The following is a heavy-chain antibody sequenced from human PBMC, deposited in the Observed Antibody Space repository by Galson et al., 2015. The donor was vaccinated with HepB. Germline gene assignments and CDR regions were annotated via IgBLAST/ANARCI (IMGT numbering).Heavy chain of an antibody. J-gene: IGHJ3*01. CDR2: ITGSGDTT. Sequence: SLRLSCAASGFTFTSYNMAWVRQAPGKGLEWVSVITGSGDTTYYTDSVKGRFTVSRDNSKNTVDLHMNSLRAEDTAVYHCAKDGWQQRLLFDPWGQGTMVTVSS. CDR3: AKDGWQQRLLFDP. CDR1: GFTFTSYN. D-gene: IGHD6-13*01. V-gene: IGHV3-23*01.